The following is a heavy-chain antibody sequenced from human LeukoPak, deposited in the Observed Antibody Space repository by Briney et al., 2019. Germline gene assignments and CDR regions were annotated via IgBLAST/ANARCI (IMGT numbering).Heavy chain of an antibody. Sequence: SVKVSCKASGGTFSSYAISWVRQAPGQGLEWMGRIIPILGIANYAQKFQGRVTITADKSTSTAYMELSSLRSEDTAVYYCARDIAAGEGTDWGQGTLVTVSS. D-gene: IGHD6-6*01. CDR2: IIPILGIA. CDR1: GGTFSSYA. V-gene: IGHV1-69*04. J-gene: IGHJ4*02. CDR3: ARDIAAGEGTD.